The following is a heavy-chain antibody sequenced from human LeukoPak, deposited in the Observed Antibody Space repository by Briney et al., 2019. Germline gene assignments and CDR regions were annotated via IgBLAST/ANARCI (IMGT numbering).Heavy chain of an antibody. Sequence: GASVKVSCKASGGTFSSYAISWVRQAPGQGLEWMGGIIPIFGTANYAQKFQGRVTITADESTSTAYMELSSLRSEDTAVYYCARAATGYSYGLNNWFDPWGQGTLVTVSS. CDR1: GGTFSSYA. J-gene: IGHJ5*02. D-gene: IGHD5-18*01. V-gene: IGHV1-69*01. CDR2: IIPIFGTA. CDR3: ARAATGYSYGLNNWFDP.